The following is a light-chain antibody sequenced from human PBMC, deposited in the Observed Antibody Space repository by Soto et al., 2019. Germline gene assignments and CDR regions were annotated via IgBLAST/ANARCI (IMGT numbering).Light chain of an antibody. CDR2: TAN. CDR1: KSIVNW. V-gene: IGKV1-5*03. J-gene: IGKJ1*01. CDR3: QQYSKYPWT. Sequence: DIQMTQSPSTLTASVGARVTVTGGAIKSIVNWLAWYQQKPGKAPKLLMYTANLLQSGIPSRFSGSGSGTEFTLTISSLQSDDVASYYCQQYSKYPWTFGQGTKVEV.